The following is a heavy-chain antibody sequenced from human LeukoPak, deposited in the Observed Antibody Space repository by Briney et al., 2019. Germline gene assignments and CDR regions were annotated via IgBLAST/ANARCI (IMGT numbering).Heavy chain of an antibody. J-gene: IGHJ4*02. CDR3: ANGGYRNRYDRFDC. CDR1: GFTFSNYL. D-gene: IGHD1-1*01. V-gene: IGHV3-23*01. CDR2: ITDSGLTT. Sequence: GGSLRLSCAASGFTFSNYLMSWVRQAPGKGLEWVSTITDSGLTTSYTDSVKGRFTISRDNSKNTLYLQMNSLRAEDTAVYYCANGGYRNRYDRFDCWGQGTLVTVSS.